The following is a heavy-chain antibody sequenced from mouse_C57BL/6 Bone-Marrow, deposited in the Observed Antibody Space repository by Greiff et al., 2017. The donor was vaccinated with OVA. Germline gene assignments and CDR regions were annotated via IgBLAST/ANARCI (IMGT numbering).Heavy chain of an antibody. J-gene: IGHJ3*01. CDR3: ASRIYDGYYGGY. Sequence: EVQGVESGGGLVQPGGSLKLSCAASGFTFSDYYMYWVRQTPEQRLEWVAYISNGGGSTYYPDTVKGRFTISRDNAKNTLYLQMSRLKSEDTAMYYCASRIYDGYYGGYWGQGTLVTVSA. D-gene: IGHD2-3*01. CDR1: GFTFSDYY. V-gene: IGHV5-12*01. CDR2: ISNGGGST.